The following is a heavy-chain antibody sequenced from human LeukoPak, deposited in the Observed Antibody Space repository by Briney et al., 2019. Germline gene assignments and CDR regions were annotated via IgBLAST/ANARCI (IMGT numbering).Heavy chain of an antibody. J-gene: IGHJ5*02. V-gene: IGHV4-34*01. D-gene: IGHD3-16*01. CDR3: ARRGDIEHSYGYGKWFDP. CDR2: INHSGST. Sequence: PSETLSLTCAVYGRSFSGYYWTWIRQPPGKGLEWIGEINHSGSTNYNASLKNRVTISIDTSKNQFSLRLSSVTAADTAVYYCARRGDIEHSYGYGKWFDPWGQGKRVTVSS. CDR1: GRSFSGYY.